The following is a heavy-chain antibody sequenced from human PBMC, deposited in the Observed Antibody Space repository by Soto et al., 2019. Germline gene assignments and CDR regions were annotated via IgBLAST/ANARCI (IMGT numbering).Heavy chain of an antibody. J-gene: IGHJ4*02. CDR1: GYTFTSYA. V-gene: IGHV1-3*01. D-gene: IGHD6-13*01. Sequence: ASVKVSGKASGYTFTSYAMHWVRQAPGQRLEWMGWINAGNGNTKYSQKFQGRVTITRDTSASTAYMELSSLRSEDTAVYYCARGGRYSSSWYSSYWGQGTLVTVSS. CDR2: INAGNGNT. CDR3: ARGGRYSSSWYSSY.